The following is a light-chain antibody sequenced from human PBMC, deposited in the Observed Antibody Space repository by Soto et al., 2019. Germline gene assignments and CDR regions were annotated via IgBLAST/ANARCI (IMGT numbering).Light chain of an antibody. CDR2: DDK. J-gene: IGLJ3*02. CDR1: SSNMGEGYY. Sequence: QSALTQPPSVSGAPGQRVTISCTGSSSNMGEGYYVNWYQQLPGTAPKLIIYDDKNRPSGVPDRMSGSKSGTSASPAITGLQPEDEADYYCQSYDSSLRGVFGGGTKLTVL. CDR3: QSYDSSLRGV. V-gene: IGLV1-40*01.